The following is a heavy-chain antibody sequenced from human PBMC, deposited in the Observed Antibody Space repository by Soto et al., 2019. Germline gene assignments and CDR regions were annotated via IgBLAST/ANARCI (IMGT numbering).Heavy chain of an antibody. D-gene: IGHD2-15*01. CDR3: ARADCTGAYCYSWPFNYGVDV. Sequence: QVQLVESGGGVVQPGGSLRLSCTTSGFTFNTYGMHWVGQAPGKGLEWGAIIWYDGSNKYYADSVKGRFTISRDNSKNTLYLQMNSLRAEDTALYYCARADCTGAYCYSWPFNYGVDVWGQGTTVTVSS. V-gene: IGHV3-33*08. CDR1: GFTFNTYG. CDR2: IWYDGSNK. J-gene: IGHJ6*02.